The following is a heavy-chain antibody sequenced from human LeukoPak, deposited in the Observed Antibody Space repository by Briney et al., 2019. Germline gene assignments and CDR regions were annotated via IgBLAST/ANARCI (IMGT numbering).Heavy chain of an antibody. Sequence: GASVKVSCKASGYIFTGYYMHWVRQAPGQGLEWMGWISPKSGVTNYAQKFQGRVTMTSDTSISTAYMELSRLTSDDTAVYYCARPEGSYYYGPGVWFDPWGQGTLVTVSS. CDR2: ISPKSGVT. CDR3: ARPEGSYYYGPGVWFDP. V-gene: IGHV1-2*02. CDR1: GYIFTGYY. J-gene: IGHJ5*02. D-gene: IGHD3-10*01.